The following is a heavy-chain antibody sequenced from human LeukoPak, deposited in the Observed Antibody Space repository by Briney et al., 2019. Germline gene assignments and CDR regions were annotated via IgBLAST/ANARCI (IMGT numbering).Heavy chain of an antibody. V-gene: IGHV3-23*01. Sequence: PGGSLRLSCAASGFTFSTFGMRWVRQAPGKGLEWVSTIPASGGNTYYADSVRGRFTISRDNSKNTLYLQMNSLRAEDTAVYYCARRSGSSCPGLDYWGQGTLVTVSS. CDR1: GFTFSTFG. J-gene: IGHJ4*02. CDR2: IPASGGNT. CDR3: ARRSGSSCPGLDY. D-gene: IGHD2-2*01.